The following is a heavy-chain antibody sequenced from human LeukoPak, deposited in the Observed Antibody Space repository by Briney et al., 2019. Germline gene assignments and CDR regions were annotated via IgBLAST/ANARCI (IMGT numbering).Heavy chain of an antibody. CDR1: GFTFSSYW. CDR2: IKQDGSEK. J-gene: IGHJ4*02. V-gene: IGHV3-7*01. CDR3: ARAIPLLTTMTTWFDY. D-gene: IGHD4-17*01. Sequence: PGGSLRLSCAASGFTFSSYWMSWVRQAPGKGLGWVANIKQDGSEKYYVDSVKGRFTISRDNAKNSLYLQMNSLSAEDTAVYYCARAIPLLTTMTTWFDYWGQGTLVTVSS.